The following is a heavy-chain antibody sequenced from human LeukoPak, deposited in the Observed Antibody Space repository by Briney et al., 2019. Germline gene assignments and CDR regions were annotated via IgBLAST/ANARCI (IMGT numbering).Heavy chain of an antibody. CDR1: GGSISSSIHY. D-gene: IGHD2-15*01. CDR2: IYYNGNS. V-gene: IGHV4-39*07. Sequence: KSSETLSLTCTVSGGSISSSIHYWGWIRQPPGKGLEWIGSIYYNGNSYYKQSLKSRVTISLDTSKNQFSLKLSSVTAADTAVYYCAREGCSGGNCYASHYYYMDVWGKGTTVTVSS. J-gene: IGHJ6*03. CDR3: AREGCSGGNCYASHYYYMDV.